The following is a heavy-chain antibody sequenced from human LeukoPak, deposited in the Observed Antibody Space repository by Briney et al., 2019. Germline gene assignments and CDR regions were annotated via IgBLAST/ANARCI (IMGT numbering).Heavy chain of an antibody. CDR1: GFSVSSYY. J-gene: IGHJ4*02. CDR3: VRDRGYNYGFFDS. D-gene: IGHD5-18*01. V-gene: IGHV3-66*01. CDR2: IYSGGTT. Sequence: PGGSLRVSCEASGFSVSSYYMSWVRQAPGKGLEWVSVIYSGGTTFYSASVKGRFTISRDNSKNTLYLQMDSLRAEDTAVYYCVRDRGYNYGFFDSWGQGTLVTVSS.